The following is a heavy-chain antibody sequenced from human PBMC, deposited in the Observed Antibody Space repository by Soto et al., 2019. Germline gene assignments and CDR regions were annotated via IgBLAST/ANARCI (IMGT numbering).Heavy chain of an antibody. D-gene: IGHD3-22*01. J-gene: IGHJ4*02. CDR2: IYTSGST. CDR1: GGSISSYY. CDR3: ARDSPYYYDSSGYPLFDY. V-gene: IGHV4-4*07. Sequence: XETLSLTCTVSGGSISSYYWSWIRQPAGKGLEWIGRIYTSGSTNYNPSLKSRVTMSVDTSKNQFSLKLSSVTAADTAVYYCARDSPYYYDSSGYPLFDYWGQGTLVTVSS.